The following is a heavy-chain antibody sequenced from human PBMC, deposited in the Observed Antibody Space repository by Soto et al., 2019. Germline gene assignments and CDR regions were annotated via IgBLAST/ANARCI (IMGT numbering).Heavy chain of an antibody. CDR1: CGSFSGYY. D-gene: IGHD3-10*01. CDR3: ASLSVLLWFGELHGSGMDV. CDR2: INHSGST. Sequence: ASDTLSITCAGYCGSFSGYYGSGIGQPPWNWLEGMGEINHSGSTNYNPSLKSRVTISVDTSRNQFSLKLSSLTAADTAVYYCASLSVLLWFGELHGSGMDVWGQGTTVTVSS. J-gene: IGHJ6*02. V-gene: IGHV4-34*01.